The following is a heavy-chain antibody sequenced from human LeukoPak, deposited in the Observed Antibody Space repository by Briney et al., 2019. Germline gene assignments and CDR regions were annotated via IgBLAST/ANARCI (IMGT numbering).Heavy chain of an antibody. V-gene: IGHV1-2*02. J-gene: IGHJ6*03. CDR3: ASSRAAGTSIHYYYYMDV. D-gene: IGHD6-13*01. Sequence: ASVKVSCKASGYTFIAYYMHWVRQAPGQGLEWMGWINPNSGGTNYAQKFQGRVTMTRDTSISTAYMELSRLRSDDTAVYYCASSRAAGTSIHYYYYMDVWGKGTTVTISS. CDR1: GYTFIAYY. CDR2: INPNSGGT.